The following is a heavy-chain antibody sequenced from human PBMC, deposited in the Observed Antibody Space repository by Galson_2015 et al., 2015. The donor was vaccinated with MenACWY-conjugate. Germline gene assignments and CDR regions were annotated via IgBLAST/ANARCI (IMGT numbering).Heavy chain of an antibody. V-gene: IGHV1-69*13. CDR3: ARDGHRSTGNQSNWFDP. CDR2: IIPIFGAA. CDR1: GGTFSSYG. J-gene: IGHJ5*02. Sequence: SVKVSCKASGGTFSSYGISWVRQAPGQGLEWMGAIIPIFGAANYAQRFQGRVTMTADESTTTAYMELSSLRSEDTAVYYCARDGHRSTGNQSNWFDPWGQGTLVTVSS. D-gene: IGHD2-2*01.